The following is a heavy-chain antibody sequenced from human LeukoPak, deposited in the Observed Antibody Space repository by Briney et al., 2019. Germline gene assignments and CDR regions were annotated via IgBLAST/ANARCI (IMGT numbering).Heavy chain of an antibody. CDR1: GFTFSSYG. V-gene: IGHV3-30*18. D-gene: IGHD4-11*01. Sequence: GGSLRLSCAVSGFTFSSYGMHWVRQAPGKGLEWVAVISYDGSNKYYADSVKGRFTISRDNSKNTLYLQMNSLRAEDTAVYYCAKEGQYTGDAFDIWGQGTMVTVSS. J-gene: IGHJ3*02. CDR3: AKEGQYTGDAFDI. CDR2: ISYDGSNK.